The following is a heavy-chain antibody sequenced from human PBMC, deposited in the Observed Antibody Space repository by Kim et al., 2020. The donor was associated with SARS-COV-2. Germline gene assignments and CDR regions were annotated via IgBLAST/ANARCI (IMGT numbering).Heavy chain of an antibody. CDR2: GSGGSN. CDR3: AKDFSY. V-gene: IGHV3-23*01. Sequence: GSGGSNYYADSVKGRFTISSDNSKNTLYLQMNSLRAEDTAVYYCAKDFSYWGQGTLVTVSS. J-gene: IGHJ4*02.